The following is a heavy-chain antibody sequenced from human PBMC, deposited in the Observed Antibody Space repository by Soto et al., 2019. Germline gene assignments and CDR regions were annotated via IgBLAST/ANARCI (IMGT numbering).Heavy chain of an antibody. CDR2: ISSSTSYV. CDR1: GFTFSRYG. Sequence: EVQLVESGGGRVKPGGSLRLSCAASGFTFSRYGMNWLRQAPGKGLEWVASISSSTSYVYYADSVKGRFSTSRDNAKNILYLEMYALSTEDTAVYYCARDPTEGRVGNWFESWGQGTRVTVSS. V-gene: IGHV3-21*06. CDR3: ARDPTEGRVGNWFES. D-gene: IGHD2-2*01. J-gene: IGHJ5*01.